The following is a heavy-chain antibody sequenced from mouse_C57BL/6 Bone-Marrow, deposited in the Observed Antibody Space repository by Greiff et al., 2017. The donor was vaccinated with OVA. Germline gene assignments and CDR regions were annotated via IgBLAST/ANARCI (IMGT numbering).Heavy chain of an antibody. D-gene: IGHD1-1*01. CDR3: ARHGILRSLMDY. J-gene: IGHJ4*01. CDR1: GFSLTSYG. V-gene: IGHV2-6-1*01. CDR2: IWSDGST. Sequence: QVQLQQSGPGLVAPSQSLSITCTVSGFSLTSYGVHWVRQPPGKGLEWLVVIWSDGSTTYNSALKSRLSISKDNSKSQVFLKMNSLQTDDTAMHYCARHGILRSLMDYWGQGTSVTVSS.